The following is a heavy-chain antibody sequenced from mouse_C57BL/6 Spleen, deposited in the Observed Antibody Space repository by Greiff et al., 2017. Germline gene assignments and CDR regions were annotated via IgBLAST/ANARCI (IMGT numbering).Heavy chain of an antibody. V-gene: IGHV5-17*01. CDR1: GFTFSDYG. J-gene: IGHJ4*01. CDR3: ARGGLMTTGVGPYYAMDY. CDR2: ISRGSSTI. D-gene: IGHD1-1*01. Sequence: EVKLVESGGGLVKPGGSLKLSCAASGFTFSDYGMHWVRQAPEKGLEWVAYISRGSSTIYYADTVKGRFTISRDNAKNTLFLQMTRLRSEDTAMYYCARGGLMTTGVGPYYAMDYWGQGTSVTVAS.